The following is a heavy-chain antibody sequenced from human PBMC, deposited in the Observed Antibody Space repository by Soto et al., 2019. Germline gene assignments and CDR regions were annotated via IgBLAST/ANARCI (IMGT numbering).Heavy chain of an antibody. D-gene: IGHD2-2*01. CDR2: ISGSGGST. Sequence: GGSLRLSCAASGFTFSSYAMSWVRQAPGKGLEWVSAISGSGGSTYYADSVKGRFTISIDNSKNTLYLQMNSLRAEDTAVYYCAKSDYCSSTSCYSDYWGQGTLVTVSS. CDR3: AKSDYCSSTSCYSDY. CDR1: GFTFSSYA. J-gene: IGHJ4*02. V-gene: IGHV3-23*01.